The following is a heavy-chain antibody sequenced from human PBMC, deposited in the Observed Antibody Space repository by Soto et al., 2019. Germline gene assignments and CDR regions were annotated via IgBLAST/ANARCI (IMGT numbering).Heavy chain of an antibody. CDR3: ATTSSSRCYLIDY. D-gene: IGHD2-2*01. Sequence: QVQLVQSGAEVKKPGSSVKVSCKASGGTFSSYTISWVRQAPGQGLEWMGRIIPILGIANYAQKFHGRVRITADKSTSTAYMELSSLRSEDTAVYYCATTSSSRCYLIDYWGQGTLVTVSS. CDR2: IIPILGIA. J-gene: IGHJ4*02. V-gene: IGHV1-69*02. CDR1: GGTFSSYT.